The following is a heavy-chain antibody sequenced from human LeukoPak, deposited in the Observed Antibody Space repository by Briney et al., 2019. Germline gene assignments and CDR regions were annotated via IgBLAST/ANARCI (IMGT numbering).Heavy chain of an antibody. V-gene: IGHV4-59*01. D-gene: IGHD2-15*01. Sequence: PSETLSLTCTVSGGSISSYYWSWIRQPPGKGLEWIGYIYYSGSTNYNPSLKSRVTISVDTSKNQFSLKLSSVTAADTAVYYCARADCSGGSCYSGDAFDIWGQGTMVTVSS. J-gene: IGHJ3*02. CDR1: GGSISSYY. CDR3: ARADCSGGSCYSGDAFDI. CDR2: IYYSGST.